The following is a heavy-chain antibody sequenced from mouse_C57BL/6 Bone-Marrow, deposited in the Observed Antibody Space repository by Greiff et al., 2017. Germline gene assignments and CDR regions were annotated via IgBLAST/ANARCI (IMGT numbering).Heavy chain of an antibody. CDR2: IYPRCGNT. D-gene: IGHD2-2*01. CDR1: GYTFTSYG. CDR3: ARNYGYQDWFAY. Sequence: QVQLQQSGAELARPGASVKLSCKASGYTFTSYGISWVKQRTGQGLEWIGEIYPRCGNTYYNEKFKGKATLTADKSCRTAYMELRSLTSEDSAVYFSARNYGYQDWFAYWGQGTLVTVSA. V-gene: IGHV1-81*01. J-gene: IGHJ3*01.